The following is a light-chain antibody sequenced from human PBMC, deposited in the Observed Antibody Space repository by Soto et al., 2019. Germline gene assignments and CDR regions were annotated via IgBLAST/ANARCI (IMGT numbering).Light chain of an antibody. CDR1: QSVRNW. J-gene: IGKJ1*01. CDR2: DSS. CDR3: QQYDGYSPQT. V-gene: IGKV1-5*01. Sequence: DIQMTQSPSTLSASVGDRFTITCRASQSVRNWLAWYQQKPWRAPQLLIYDSSTLEPGVPSRFRGSGSGTEFTLTINGLQPDDFATYYCQQYDGYSPQTFGQGTKVDIK.